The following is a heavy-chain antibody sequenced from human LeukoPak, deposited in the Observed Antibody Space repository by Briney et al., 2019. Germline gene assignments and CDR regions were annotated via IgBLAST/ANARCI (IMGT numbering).Heavy chain of an antibody. Sequence: RASVKVSCKASGGTFSSYAISWVRQAPGQGLEWMGRIIPIFGTANYAQKFQGRVTITTDESTSTAYMELSSPRSEDTAVYYCARDAYYYDSSGDWPGVDNYMDVWGKGTTVTVSS. V-gene: IGHV1-69*05. CDR3: ARDAYYYDSSGDWPGVDNYMDV. J-gene: IGHJ6*03. CDR2: IIPIFGTA. CDR1: GGTFSSYA. D-gene: IGHD3-22*01.